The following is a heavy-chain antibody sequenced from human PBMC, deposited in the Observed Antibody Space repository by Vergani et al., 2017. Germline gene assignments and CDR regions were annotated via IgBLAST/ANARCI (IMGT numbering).Heavy chain of an antibody. Sequence: EVQLVESGGGLVQPGGSLRLSCGASGFTFIRYAMHWVRPAPGKGVEYVSTISSNWGSPYYANSVKGRFIISRDNSKNTLYLQMGSRRAEDMAVYYCPRSPITIFLLFGMDVWGHGTTVTVSS. CDR2: ISSNWGSP. CDR3: PRSPITIFLLFGMDV. V-gene: IGHV3-64*01. J-gene: IGHJ6*02. D-gene: IGHD3-9*01. CDR1: GFTFIRYA.